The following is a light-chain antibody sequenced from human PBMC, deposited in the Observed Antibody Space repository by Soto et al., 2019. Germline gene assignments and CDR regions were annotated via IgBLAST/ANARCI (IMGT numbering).Light chain of an antibody. V-gene: IGLV1-40*01. CDR1: SSNIGAGYD. J-gene: IGLJ3*02. CDR3: GSFTTNRIWV. CDR2: GNS. Sequence: QSVLTQPPSVSGAPGQRVTISCTGSSSNIGAGYDVHWYQQLPGTAPKLLIYGNSNRPSGVPDRFSGSKSGTSASLAITGLQAEDEADYICGSFTTNRIWVFGGGTKLTVL.